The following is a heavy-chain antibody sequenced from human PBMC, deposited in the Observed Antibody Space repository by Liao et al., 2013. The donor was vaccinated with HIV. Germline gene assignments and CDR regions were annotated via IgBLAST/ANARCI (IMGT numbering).Heavy chain of an antibody. CDR3: ARGRGYSYTDDFDY. CDR2: VYTSGST. CDR1: GGSIRSGSHY. D-gene: IGHD5-18*01. V-gene: IGHV4-61*02. Sequence: QVQLQESGPGLVKPSQTLSLTCTVSGGSIRSGSHYWSWIRQPAGKGLEWIGRVYTSGSTNYNPSLTSRVTISVDTSKNQFSLKVSSVTAADTAVYYCARGRGYSYTDDFDYWGQGTLVTVSA. J-gene: IGHJ4*02.